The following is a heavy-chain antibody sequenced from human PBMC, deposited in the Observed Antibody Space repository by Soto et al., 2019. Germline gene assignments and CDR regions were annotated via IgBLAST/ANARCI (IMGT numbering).Heavy chain of an antibody. Sequence: SETLSLTCTVSGGCISSYYWSWIRQPPGKGLEWIGYIYYSGSTNYNPSLKSRVTISVDTSKNQFSLKLSSVTAADTAVYYCASLRSDGYSSSWPVSYYWGQGTLVTVSS. CDR1: GGCISSYY. V-gene: IGHV4-59*01. CDR3: ASLRSDGYSSSWPVSYY. D-gene: IGHD6-13*01. J-gene: IGHJ4*02. CDR2: IYYSGST.